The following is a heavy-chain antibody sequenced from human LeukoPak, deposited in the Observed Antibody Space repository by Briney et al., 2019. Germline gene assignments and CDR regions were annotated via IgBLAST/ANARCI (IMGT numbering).Heavy chain of an antibody. CDR3: ARGGHTYSYFPKPWDY. D-gene: IGHD5-18*01. CDR2: IIPIFGTT. CDR1: GGTFSSYA. Sequence: SVKVSCKASGGTFSSYAISWVRQAPGQGLEWMGGIIPIFGTTNYAQKFQGRVTMTRDMSTTTVYVELSSLKSDDTAVYYCARGGHTYSYFPKPWDYWGQGTLVTVSS. J-gene: IGHJ4*02. V-gene: IGHV1-69*05.